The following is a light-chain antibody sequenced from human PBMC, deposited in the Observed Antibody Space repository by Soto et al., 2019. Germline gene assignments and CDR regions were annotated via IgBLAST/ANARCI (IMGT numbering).Light chain of an antibody. J-gene: IGLJ3*02. CDR1: SSNIGNNY. CDR2: ENY. Sequence: QSVLTQPPSVSAAPGQKVTISCSGSSSNIGNNYVSWYQQLPGTAPKLLIYENYERPSGIPDRFSGSKSGTSATLGITGLQTGDEADYYCGTWDSSLSVGVFGGGTQLTVL. V-gene: IGLV1-51*02. CDR3: GTWDSSLSVGV.